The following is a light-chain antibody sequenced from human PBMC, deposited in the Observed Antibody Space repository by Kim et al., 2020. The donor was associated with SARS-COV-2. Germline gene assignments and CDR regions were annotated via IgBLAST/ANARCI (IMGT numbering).Light chain of an antibody. CDR3: NSRDSNDNVV. V-gene: IGLV3-19*01. Sequence: SSELTQDPAVSVALGQTVRITCQGDSLRSYYATWYQQKPGQAPIVVIYGKNNRPSGSPDRFSGSSSGNTASLTITGTQAGDEADYYCNSRDSNDNVVFGGGTQLTVL. J-gene: IGLJ2*01. CDR2: GKN. CDR1: SLRSYY.